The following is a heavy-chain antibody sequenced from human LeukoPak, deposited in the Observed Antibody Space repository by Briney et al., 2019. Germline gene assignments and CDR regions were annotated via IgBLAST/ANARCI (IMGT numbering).Heavy chain of an antibody. J-gene: IGHJ4*02. CDR1: GYTLTELS. CDR3: ATDLRRDGYNSDFDY. Sequence: ASVKVSCKVSGYTLTELSMHWVRQAPGKGLEWMGGFDPEDGETIYAQKFRGRVTMTEDTSTDTAYMELSSLRSEDTAVYYCATDLRRDGYNSDFDYWGQGTLVTVSS. D-gene: IGHD5-24*01. CDR2: FDPEDGET. V-gene: IGHV1-24*01.